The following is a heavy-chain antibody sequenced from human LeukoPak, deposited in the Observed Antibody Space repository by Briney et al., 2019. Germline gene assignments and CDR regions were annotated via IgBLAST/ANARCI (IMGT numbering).Heavy chain of an antibody. J-gene: IGHJ4*02. V-gene: IGHV4-39*01. Sequence: SETLSLTCTVSGGSISSSSYYWGWIRQPPGKGLEWIGSIYYSGSTYYNPSLKSRVTISVDTSKNQFSLKLSSVTAADTAVYYCAAREGGATLFLDYWGQGTLVTVSS. CDR2: IYYSGST. D-gene: IGHD1-26*01. CDR1: GGSISSSSYY. CDR3: AAREGGATLFLDY.